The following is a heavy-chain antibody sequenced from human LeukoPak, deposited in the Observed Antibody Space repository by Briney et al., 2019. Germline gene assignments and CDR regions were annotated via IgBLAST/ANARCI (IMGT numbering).Heavy chain of an antibody. Sequence: GGSLRLSCAASGITVSTNYMSWVRQAPGKGLEWVSLIYSGGGTYYADSVKGRFTISRDNSRNTLSLQMNSLRVDDTAVYYCARGFRSVTTWGYFDYWGQGALVTVSS. CDR2: IYSGGGT. D-gene: IGHD4-17*01. V-gene: IGHV3-66*01. CDR1: GITVSTNY. J-gene: IGHJ4*02. CDR3: ARGFRSVTTWGYFDY.